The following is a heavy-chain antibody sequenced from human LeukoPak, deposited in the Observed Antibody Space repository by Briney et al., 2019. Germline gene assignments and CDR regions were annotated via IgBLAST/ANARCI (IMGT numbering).Heavy chain of an antibody. Sequence: PSETLSLTCAVSGCSLRTGNYWGWIRQPPGKGLEWIGSVYHSGSTYYSPSLKSRVTISVDTAKNQFSLKLTSVTAADTSVYYCARVGRGYYRKPFDYWGQGILVTVSS. CDR2: VYHSGST. CDR1: GCSLRTGNY. CDR3: ARVGRGYYRKPFDY. J-gene: IGHJ4*02. V-gene: IGHV4-38-2*01. D-gene: IGHD3-22*01.